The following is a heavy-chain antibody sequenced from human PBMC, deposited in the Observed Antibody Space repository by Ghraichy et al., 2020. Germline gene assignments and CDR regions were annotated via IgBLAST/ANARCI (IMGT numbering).Heavy chain of an antibody. D-gene: IGHD5-24*01. CDR3: ARGGGMDGYNIHY. J-gene: IGHJ4*02. CDR1: GFTFSSYW. V-gene: IGHV3-7*01. Sequence: GESLRLSCAASGFTFSSYWMSWVRQAPGKGLEWVANIKQDGSEKYYVDSVKGRFTISRDNAKNSLYLQMNSLRAEDTAVYYCARGGGMDGYNIHYWGQGTLVTVSS. CDR2: IKQDGSEK.